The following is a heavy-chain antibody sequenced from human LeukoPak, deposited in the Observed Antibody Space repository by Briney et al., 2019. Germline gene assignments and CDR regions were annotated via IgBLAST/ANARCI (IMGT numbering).Heavy chain of an antibody. J-gene: IGHJ2*01. Sequence: SETLSLTCAVSGYSISSGYYWGWIRQPPGKGLEWIGSIYHSGSTYYNPSLKSRVTISVDTSKNQFSLKLSSVTAADTAMYYCARHYSQWYFDLWGRGTLVTVSS. CDR2: IYHSGST. D-gene: IGHD4-11*01. CDR1: GYSISSGYY. V-gene: IGHV4-38-2*01. CDR3: ARHYSQWYFDL.